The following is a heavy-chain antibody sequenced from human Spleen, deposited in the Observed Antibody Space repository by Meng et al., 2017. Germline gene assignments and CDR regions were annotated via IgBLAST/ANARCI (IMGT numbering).Heavy chain of an antibody. Sequence: GESLKISCAASGFTFNNYDMSWVRQAPGKGLEWVGRIKSKTDGGTTDYAAPVKGRFTISRDDSKNTLYLQMNSLKTEDTAVYYCTTDKHYYYGSGSYYKRDYFDYWGQGTLVTVSS. J-gene: IGHJ4*02. CDR1: GFTFNNYD. V-gene: IGHV3-15*01. CDR2: IKSKTDGGTT. CDR3: TTDKHYYYGSGSYYKRDYFDY. D-gene: IGHD3-10*01.